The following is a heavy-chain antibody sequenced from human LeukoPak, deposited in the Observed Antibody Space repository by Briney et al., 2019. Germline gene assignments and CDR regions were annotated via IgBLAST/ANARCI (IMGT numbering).Heavy chain of an antibody. D-gene: IGHD3-10*01. Sequence: PGGSLRLSCAASGFTFSSYGMHWVRQAPGKGLEWVAVISYDGSNKYYADSVKGRFTISRDNSKNTLYLQMNSLRAQDTAVYYCAKESGSASRTCFDYWSQGTLVTVSS. V-gene: IGHV3-30*18. CDR1: GFTFSSYG. CDR2: ISYDGSNK. J-gene: IGHJ4*02. CDR3: AKESGSASRTCFDY.